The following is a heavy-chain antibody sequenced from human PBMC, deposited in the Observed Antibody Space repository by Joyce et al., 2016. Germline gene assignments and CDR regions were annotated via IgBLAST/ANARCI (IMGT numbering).Heavy chain of an antibody. V-gene: IGHV3-23*01. Sequence: EVQLLESGGRLVRPGGSLRLSCAVSGFSFSDYAMNWVRQAPGKGREWVSAISGDGADTYYADSVKGRFTISRDNSKDTLFLQMNSLRPEDTAIYYCAANSFFDVWGQGTLVAVSS. CDR3: AANSFFDV. D-gene: IGHD2-21*01. CDR1: GFSFSDYA. J-gene: IGHJ3*01. CDR2: ISGDGADT.